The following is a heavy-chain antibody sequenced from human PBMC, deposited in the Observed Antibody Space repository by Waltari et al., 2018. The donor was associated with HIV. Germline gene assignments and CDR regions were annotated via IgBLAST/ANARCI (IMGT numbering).Heavy chain of an antibody. CDR3: ARLWYDSSGPFDY. CDR1: GGTISRRSYY. Sequence: QLQLQESGPGLVKPSETLSLTCTVSGGTISRRSYYWGWSRQPPGKGREWIGSIYSSGSTDYNPSLKSRVTISVDTSKNQFSLKLSSVTAADTAVYYCARLWYDSSGPFDYWGQGTLVTVSS. V-gene: IGHV4-39*01. D-gene: IGHD3-22*01. J-gene: IGHJ4*02. CDR2: IYSSGST.